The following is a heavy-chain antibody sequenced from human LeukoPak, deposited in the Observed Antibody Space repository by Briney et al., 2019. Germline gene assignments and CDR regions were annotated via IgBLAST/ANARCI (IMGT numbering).Heavy chain of an antibody. CDR1: GGSIGSYY. CDR2: IYYSGST. Sequence: SETLSLTCTVSGGSIGSYYWSWIRQPPGKGLEWIGYIYYSGSTNYNPSLKSRVTISVDTSKNQFSLKLSSVTAADTAVYYCARGLIAARQYYYGMDVWGQGTTVTVSS. CDR3: ARGLIAARQYYYGMDV. V-gene: IGHV4-59*01. D-gene: IGHD6-6*01. J-gene: IGHJ6*02.